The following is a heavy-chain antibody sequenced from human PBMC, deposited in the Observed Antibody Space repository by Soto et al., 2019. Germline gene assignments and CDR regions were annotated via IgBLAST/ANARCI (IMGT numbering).Heavy chain of an antibody. CDR2: INAGNGNT. V-gene: IGHV1-3*01. Sequence: QVQLVQSGAEVKKPGASVKVSCKASGYTFTSYAMHWVRQAPGQRLEWMGWINAGNGNTKYSQKFQGRVTITRDTSASTAYMELSILRSEDTAVYYCARTPTGKDIVLMVYAIGAFDIWGQGTMVTGSS. CDR3: ARTPTGKDIVLMVYAIGAFDI. CDR1: GYTFTSYA. D-gene: IGHD2-8*01. J-gene: IGHJ3*02.